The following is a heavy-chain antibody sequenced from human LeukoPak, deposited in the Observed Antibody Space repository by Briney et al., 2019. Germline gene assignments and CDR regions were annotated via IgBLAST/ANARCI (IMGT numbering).Heavy chain of an antibody. CDR2: IYDDNT. D-gene: IGHD3-3*01. V-gene: IGHV3-23*01. Sequence: GGSLRLSCAASGFTVSAYAMAWVRQAPGKGLEWVSTIYDDNTYYADSVKGRFAISTDNSKNTLYLQMNSLRAEDTAVYYCAKGGSDITIFGVVIVPFDYWGQGTLVTVSS. J-gene: IGHJ4*02. CDR3: AKGGSDITIFGVVIVPFDY. CDR1: GFTVSAYA.